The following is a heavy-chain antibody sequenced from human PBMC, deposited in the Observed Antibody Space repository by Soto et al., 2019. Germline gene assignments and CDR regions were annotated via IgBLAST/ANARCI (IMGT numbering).Heavy chain of an antibody. CDR3: AKDQPAYYDFWSGSIH. V-gene: IGHV3-23*01. CDR1: GFTFSSYA. Sequence: GGSLRLSCAASGFTFSSYAMSWVRQAPGKGLEWVSAISGSGGSTYYADSVKGRFTISRDNSKNTLYLQMNSLRAEDTAVYYCAKDQPAYYDFWSGSIHWGQGTLVTVSS. D-gene: IGHD3-3*01. J-gene: IGHJ4*02. CDR2: ISGSGGST.